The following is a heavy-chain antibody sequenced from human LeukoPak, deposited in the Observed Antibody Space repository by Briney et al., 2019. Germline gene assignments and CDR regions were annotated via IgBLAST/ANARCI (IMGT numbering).Heavy chain of an antibody. J-gene: IGHJ2*01. CDR3: ARGCSGGSCGYL. Sequence: PSETLSPTCTVSGGSISSYYWSSVRQPAGKGLEWIGRIYTSGSINYNPSLKSRVTMSVDTSKNQISLKLSSVTAADTAVYYCARGCSGGSCGYLWGRGTLVTVSS. V-gene: IGHV4-4*07. CDR2: IYTSGSI. CDR1: GGSISSYY. D-gene: IGHD2-15*01.